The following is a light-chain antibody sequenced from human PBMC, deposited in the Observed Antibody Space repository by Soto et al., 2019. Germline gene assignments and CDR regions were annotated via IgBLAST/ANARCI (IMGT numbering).Light chain of an antibody. CDR1: QSISSW. V-gene: IGKV1-5*01. CDR3: QQYHNWPIT. Sequence: DIQMTQSPSTLSASVGDRVTITCRASQSISSWLAWYQQKLGRAPRLLIYDASSLESGVPSRFSGSGSGTEFTLTISSLQSEDFAVYYCQQYHNWPITFGQGTRLEI. J-gene: IGKJ5*01. CDR2: DAS.